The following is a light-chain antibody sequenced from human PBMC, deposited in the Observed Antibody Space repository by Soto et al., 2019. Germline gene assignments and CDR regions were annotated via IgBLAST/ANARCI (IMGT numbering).Light chain of an antibody. Sequence: EIVMTQSPATLSVSPEEIATLSCRASQSVSSNLAWYQQKPGQAPRLLIYGASTRATGIPARFSGIGSGTEFTLTISSLQSEDFAVYYCQQYNNWPQSFGQGTKVEIK. CDR1: QSVSSN. CDR3: QQYNNWPQS. J-gene: IGKJ1*01. CDR2: GAS. V-gene: IGKV3-15*01.